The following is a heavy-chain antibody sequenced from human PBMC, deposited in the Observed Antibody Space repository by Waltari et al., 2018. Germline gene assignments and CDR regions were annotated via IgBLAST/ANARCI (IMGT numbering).Heavy chain of an antibody. J-gene: IGHJ4*02. Sequence: QVQLQQWGAGLLKPSETLSLTCAVYGGSFSGYYWSWIRQPPGKGLEWIGEINHSGSTNYNPSLKSRVTISVDTSKNQFSLKLSSVTAADTAVYYCAGRSGSHFDYWGQGTLVTVSS. CDR2: INHSGST. CDR1: GGSFSGYY. V-gene: IGHV4-34*01. CDR3: AGRSGSHFDY. D-gene: IGHD3-10*01.